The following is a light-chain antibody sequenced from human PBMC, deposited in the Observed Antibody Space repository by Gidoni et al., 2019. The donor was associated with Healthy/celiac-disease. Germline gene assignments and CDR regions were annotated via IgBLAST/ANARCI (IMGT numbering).Light chain of an antibody. Sequence: DMQMTSSPSSLSASVGDRVTITCQASHDISNYLNWYQQKPGKAPKLLIYDASNLETGVPSRFSGSGSGTDFTFTISSLQPEDIATYYCQQYDNIPLTFGRGTKVEIK. CDR1: HDISNY. CDR2: DAS. V-gene: IGKV1-33*01. J-gene: IGKJ4*01. CDR3: QQYDNIPLT.